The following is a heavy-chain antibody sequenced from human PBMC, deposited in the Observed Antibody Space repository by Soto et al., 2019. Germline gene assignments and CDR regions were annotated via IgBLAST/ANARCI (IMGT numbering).Heavy chain of an antibody. J-gene: IGHJ5*02. CDR2: ISYDGSNK. CDR3: AKDLTPLRITGTAPGWFDP. V-gene: IGHV3-30*18. Sequence: GGSLRLSCAASGFTFSSYGMHWVRQAPGKGLEWVAVISYDGSNKYYADSVKGRFTISRDNSKNTLYLQMNSLRAEDTAVYYCAKDLTPLRITGTAPGWFDPWGQGTLVTVSS. CDR1: GFTFSSYG. D-gene: IGHD1-20*01.